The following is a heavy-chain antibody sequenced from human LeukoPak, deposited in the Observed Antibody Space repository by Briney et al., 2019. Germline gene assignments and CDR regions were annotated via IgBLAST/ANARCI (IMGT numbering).Heavy chain of an antibody. CDR2: IDPSDSYT. Sequence: GESLKISCMASGYSFTSSWIGWVRQMPGKGLEWMGRIDPSDSYTNYSPSFQGHVTISADKSISTAYLQWSSLKASDTAMYYCASVYCSSTSCSRDWFDPWGQGTLVTVSS. V-gene: IGHV5-10-1*01. CDR1: GYSFTSSW. D-gene: IGHD2-2*01. CDR3: ASVYCSSTSCSRDWFDP. J-gene: IGHJ5*02.